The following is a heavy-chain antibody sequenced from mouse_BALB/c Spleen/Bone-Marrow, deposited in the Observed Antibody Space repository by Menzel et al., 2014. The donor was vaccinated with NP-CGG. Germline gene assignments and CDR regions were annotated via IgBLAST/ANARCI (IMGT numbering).Heavy chain of an antibody. J-gene: IGHJ1*01. Sequence: GWIDPENGDTEYAPKFQGKATMTADTSSNTAYLQLSSLTSEDTAVYYCNRYDWYFDVWGAGTTVTVSS. CDR3: NRYDWYFDV. CDR2: IDPENGDT. D-gene: IGHD2-14*01. V-gene: IGHV14-4*02.